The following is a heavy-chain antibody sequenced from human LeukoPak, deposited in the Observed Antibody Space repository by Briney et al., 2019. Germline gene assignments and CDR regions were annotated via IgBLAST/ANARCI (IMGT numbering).Heavy chain of an antibody. CDR3: ARDRRDGYSLYYYYYGMDV. Sequence: SETLSLTCTVSGGSISSYYWSWIRQPPGKGLEWIVYIYYSGSTNYNPSLKSRVTISVDTSKNQFSLKLSSVTAADTAVYYCARDRRDGYSLYYYYYGMDVWGQGTTVTVSS. D-gene: IGHD5-24*01. V-gene: IGHV4-59*13. CDR1: GGSISSYY. J-gene: IGHJ6*02. CDR2: IYYSGST.